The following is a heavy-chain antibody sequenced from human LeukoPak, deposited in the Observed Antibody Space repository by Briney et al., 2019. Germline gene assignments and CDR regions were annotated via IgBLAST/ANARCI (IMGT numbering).Heavy chain of an antibody. CDR2: IYYSGST. J-gene: IGHJ1*01. V-gene: IGHV4-59*01. Sequence: PSETLSLTCTVSGGSISSYYWSWIGHPPRKGLEWIGYIYYSGSTNYNPSLKSRVTISVDTSKNQFSLKLSSVTAADTAVYYCARGSLRPEYFQHWGQGTLVTVSS. CDR3: ARGSLRPEYFQH. CDR1: GGSISSYY.